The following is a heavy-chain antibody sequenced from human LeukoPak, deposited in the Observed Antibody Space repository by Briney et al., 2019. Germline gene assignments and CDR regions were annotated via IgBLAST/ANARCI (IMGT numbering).Heavy chain of an antibody. CDR2: INHSGST. D-gene: IGHD6-19*01. V-gene: IGHV4-34*01. Sequence: KASETLSLTCAVYGGSFSGYYWSWIRQPPGKGLEWIGEINHSGSTNYNPSLKSRVTISVDTSKNQFSLKLTSVTAADTAVYYCVRHTTSGWYQVVYWGQGTLVTVSS. CDR1: GGSFSGYY. CDR3: VRHTTSGWYQVVY. J-gene: IGHJ4*02.